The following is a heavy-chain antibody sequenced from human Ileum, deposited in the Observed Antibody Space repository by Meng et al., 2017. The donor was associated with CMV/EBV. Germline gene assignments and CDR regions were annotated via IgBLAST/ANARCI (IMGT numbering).Heavy chain of an antibody. D-gene: IGHD3-22*01. CDR2: INWNGGST. Sequence: GESLKISCAVSGFTFDDYGMSWVRQAPGKGLEWVSGINWNGGSTGYADSVKGRFTISRDNAKNSLYLQMNSLRAEDTALYHCARMYYYDSSGYSDYWGQGTLVTVSS. V-gene: IGHV3-20*01. CDR1: GFTFDDYG. CDR3: ARMYYYDSSGYSDY. J-gene: IGHJ4*02.